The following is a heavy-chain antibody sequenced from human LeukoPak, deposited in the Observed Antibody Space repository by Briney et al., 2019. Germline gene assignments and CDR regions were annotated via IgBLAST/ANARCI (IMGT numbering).Heavy chain of an antibody. Sequence: GRSLRLSCAASTFTFSSYSMHWVRQAPGKGLEWVAVISYDGNSQYYADSVKGRFTISRDNSKSTLYLQMNSLRAEDTAVYYCASRAHFWSGPGGWGQGTLVTVSS. J-gene: IGHJ4*02. CDR2: ISYDGNSQ. V-gene: IGHV3-30-3*01. D-gene: IGHD3-3*02. CDR1: TFTFSSYS. CDR3: ASRAHFWSGPGG.